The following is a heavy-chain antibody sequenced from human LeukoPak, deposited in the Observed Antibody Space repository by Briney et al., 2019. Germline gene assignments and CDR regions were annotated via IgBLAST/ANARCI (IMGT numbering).Heavy chain of an antibody. CDR3: AKEVAGGMDV. V-gene: IGHV3-30*18. CDR1: GFTFSSYG. CDR2: ISYDGSNK. Sequence: GGSLRLFCAASGFTFSSYGMHWVRQAPGKGLEWVVVISYDGSNKYYADSVKDRFTISRDNSKNTLYLQMNSLRPEDTAVYYCAKEVAGGMDVWGQGTPVTVSS. D-gene: IGHD5-12*01. J-gene: IGHJ6*02.